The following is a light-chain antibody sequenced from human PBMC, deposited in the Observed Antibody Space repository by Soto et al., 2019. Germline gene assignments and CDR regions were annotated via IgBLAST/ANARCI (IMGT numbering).Light chain of an antibody. CDR1: QSVTVNS. CDR2: AAS. Sequence: EILLTQSPSTLSLSPGEGVTLSCRASQSVTVNSLAWYQQKPGQAPRLLIYAASTRAAAVPDRFTGSGSGTDFALTSSSLEPEDFGVYYCQQYGDSPLTSGPGTKVDI. CDR3: QQYGDSPLT. V-gene: IGKV3-20*01. J-gene: IGKJ3*01.